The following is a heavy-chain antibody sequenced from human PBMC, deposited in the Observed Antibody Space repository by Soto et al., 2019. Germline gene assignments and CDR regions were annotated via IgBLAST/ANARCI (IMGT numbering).Heavy chain of an antibody. CDR1: GFTFSDSY. V-gene: IGHV3-11*01. CDR2: ISGSGDTI. J-gene: IGHJ4*02. Sequence: QVQLVESGGGLVKPGGSRRLSCAASGFTFSDSYMTWIRQAPGKGLEWISYISGSGDTIYYADSVKGRFTVSRDNAKNSLYLQMNSLRAEDTAVYCCASDPYYYASEYWGQGTLVTVSS. D-gene: IGHD3-10*01. CDR3: ASDPYYYASEY.